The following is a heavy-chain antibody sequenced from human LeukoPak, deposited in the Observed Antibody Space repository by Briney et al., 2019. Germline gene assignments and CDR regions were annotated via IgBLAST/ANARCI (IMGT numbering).Heavy chain of an antibody. D-gene: IGHD6-19*01. CDR2: ISGSGGST. CDR3: AKALQWLGNFDY. Sequence: GGSLRLSCAASGSTFSSYAMSWVRQAPGKGLEWVSSISGSGGSTYYADSVKGRFTISRDNSKTTLYLQMNSLSAEDTAVYYCAKALQWLGNFDYWGQGTLVTVSS. J-gene: IGHJ4*02. V-gene: IGHV3-23*01. CDR1: GSTFSSYA.